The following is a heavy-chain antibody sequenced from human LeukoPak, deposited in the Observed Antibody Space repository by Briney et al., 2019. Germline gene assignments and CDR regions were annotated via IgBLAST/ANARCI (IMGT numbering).Heavy chain of an antibody. J-gene: IGHJ2*01. CDR3: ARGKWELLSQHWCFDL. CDR2: TYYRSKWYN. Sequence: SQTLSLTCAISGDSVSSNSAAWNWIRQSPSRGLEWLGRTYYRSKWYNDYAVSVKSRITINPDTSKNQFSLQLNSVTPEDTAVYYCARGKWELLSQHWCFDLWGRGTLVTVSS. CDR1: GDSVSSNSAA. V-gene: IGHV6-1*01. D-gene: IGHD1-26*01.